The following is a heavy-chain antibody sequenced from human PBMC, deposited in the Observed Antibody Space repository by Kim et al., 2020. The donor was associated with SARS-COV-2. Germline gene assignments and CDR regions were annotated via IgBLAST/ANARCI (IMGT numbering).Heavy chain of an antibody. Sequence: YNPSLKSRVTISVDTSKNQFSRKLSSVTAADTAVYYCARGSIAADDAFDIWGQGTMVTVSS. D-gene: IGHD6-13*01. CDR3: ARGSIAADDAFDI. J-gene: IGHJ3*02. V-gene: IGHV4-31*02.